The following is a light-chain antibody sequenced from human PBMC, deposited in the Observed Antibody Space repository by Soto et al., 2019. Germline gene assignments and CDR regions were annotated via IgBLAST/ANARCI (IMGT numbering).Light chain of an antibody. CDR1: QSFNTW. Sequence: DIRMTQSPSTLSSSVGDIFTITCRASQSFNTWLAWYQQKPGKAPKLLIFDASTLHSGVPSRFSGSGSGTDFTLTISSLQPDDFATYYCQQFAISTTFGQGTKVDIK. J-gene: IGKJ1*01. V-gene: IGKV1-5*01. CDR2: DAS. CDR3: QQFAISTT.